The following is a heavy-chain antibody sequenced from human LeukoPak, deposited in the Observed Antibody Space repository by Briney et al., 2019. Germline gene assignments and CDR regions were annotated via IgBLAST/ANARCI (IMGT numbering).Heavy chain of an antibody. Sequence: GGSLRLSCAGSGFTFSTYWMHWVRQAPGGGLVWVSGINTDGSTTSYADSVKGRFTISRDNAKNTLYLRMTSLRAEDTALYYWAKESRYVLVLQYWRKEALVAVS. V-gene: IGHV3-74*01. D-gene: IGHD3-16*01. CDR2: INTDGSTT. J-gene: IGHJ4*02. CDR1: GFTFSTYW. CDR3: AKESRYVLVLQY.